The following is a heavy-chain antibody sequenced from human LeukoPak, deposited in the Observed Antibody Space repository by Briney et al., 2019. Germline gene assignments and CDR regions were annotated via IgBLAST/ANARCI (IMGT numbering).Heavy chain of an antibody. CDR3: QAYYYYYMDV. J-gene: IGHJ6*03. V-gene: IGHV3-73*01. CDR2: IRSKTNNYAT. CDR1: GITFDGSP. Sequence: GGSLKLSCAASGITFDGSPIHWVRQASGKGLEWVGRIRSKTNNYATGYAASVKGRFLISRDDSKNMSYLQVNSLKTEDTAVYYCQAYYYYYMDVWGKGTTVTVS.